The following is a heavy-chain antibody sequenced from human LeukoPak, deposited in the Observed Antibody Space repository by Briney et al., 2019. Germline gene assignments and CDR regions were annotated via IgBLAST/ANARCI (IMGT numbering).Heavy chain of an antibody. V-gene: IGHV6-1*01. CDR3: AREENYGGNSGPVLDWFDP. CDR1: GDSVSSNSAA. J-gene: IGHJ5*02. Sequence: SQTLSLTCAISGDSVSSNSAAWNWIRQSPSRGLEWLGRTHYRSKWYNDYAVSVKSRITINPDTSKNQFSLQLNSVTPEDTAVYYCAREENYGGNSGPVLDWFDPWGQGTLVTVSS. CDR2: THYRSKWYN. D-gene: IGHD4-23*01.